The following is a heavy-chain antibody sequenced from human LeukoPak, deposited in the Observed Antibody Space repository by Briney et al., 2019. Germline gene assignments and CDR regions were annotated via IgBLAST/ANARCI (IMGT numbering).Heavy chain of an antibody. V-gene: IGHV1-69*05. CDR1: GGTFSSYA. J-gene: IGHJ3*02. D-gene: IGHD5-24*01. Sequence: AASVKVSCKASGGTFSSYAISWVRQAPGQGLEWMGRIIPIFGTANYAQKFQGRVTITTDESTSTAYMELSSLRSEDTAVYYCARANRDGYKRGAFDIWGQGTMVTVSS. CDR2: IIPIFGTA. CDR3: ARANRDGYKRGAFDI.